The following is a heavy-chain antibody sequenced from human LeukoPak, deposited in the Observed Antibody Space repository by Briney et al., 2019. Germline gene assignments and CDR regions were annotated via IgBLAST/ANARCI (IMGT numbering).Heavy chain of an antibody. J-gene: IGHJ2*01. CDR2: IHYRGST. V-gene: IGHV4-34*01. CDR1: GGSFSGYY. D-gene: IGHD3-16*01. CDR3: ARGILGSYYFDL. Sequence: SETLSLTCAVSGGSFSGYYWSWIRQPPGKGLEWIAEIHYRGSTSYKPSLRSRVTISGDTSKNQFSLKVKSVTAADTAVYYCARGILGSYYFDLWGRGTLVTVSS.